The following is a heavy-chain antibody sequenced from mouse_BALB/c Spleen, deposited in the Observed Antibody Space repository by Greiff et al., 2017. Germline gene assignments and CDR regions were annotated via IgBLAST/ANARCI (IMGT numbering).Heavy chain of an antibody. V-gene: IGHV5-9-4*01. J-gene: IGHJ3*01. CDR3: ARDWGKYGSWFAY. D-gene: IGHD2-10*02. CDR2: ISSGGSYT. Sequence: EVKLQESGGGLVKPGGSLKLSCAASGFTFSSYAMSWVRQSPEKRLEWVAEISSGGSYTYYPDTVTGRFTISRDNAKNTLYLEMSSLRSEDTAMYYCARDWGKYGSWFAYWGQGTLVTVSA. CDR1: GFTFSSYA.